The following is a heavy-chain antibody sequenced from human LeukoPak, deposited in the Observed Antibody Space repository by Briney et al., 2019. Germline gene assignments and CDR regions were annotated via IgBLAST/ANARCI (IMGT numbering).Heavy chain of an antibody. Sequence: GGSLRLSCAASGFTFSNYGMHWVRQAPGKGLEWVAIMSYDGGNKYYADSVKGRFTISRDNSKNTLYLQLNSLRAEDTAVYYCAKASKARIVGATSLDYWGQGTLVTVSS. CDR3: AKASKARIVGATSLDY. CDR1: GFTFSNYG. CDR2: MSYDGGNK. D-gene: IGHD1-26*01. V-gene: IGHV3-30*18. J-gene: IGHJ4*02.